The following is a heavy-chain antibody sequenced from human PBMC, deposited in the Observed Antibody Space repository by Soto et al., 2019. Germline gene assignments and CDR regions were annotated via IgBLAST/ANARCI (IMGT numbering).Heavy chain of an antibody. CDR2: INAGNGNS. Sequence: GASVKVSCKASGYTFTSYAMHWVRQAPGQRLEWMGWINAGNGNSDYAQKFQDRVTMTTDTSTSTAYMELRSLRYDDTAVYYCVTPSFCSGGNCLYFFDNWGQGTLVTVSS. V-gene: IGHV1-3*01. J-gene: IGHJ4*02. D-gene: IGHD2-15*01. CDR1: GYTFTSYA. CDR3: VTPSFCSGGNCLYFFDN.